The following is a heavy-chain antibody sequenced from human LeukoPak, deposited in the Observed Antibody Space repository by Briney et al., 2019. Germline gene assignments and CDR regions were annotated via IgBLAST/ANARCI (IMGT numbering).Heavy chain of an antibody. V-gene: IGHV4-39*07. CDR1: GGSISSSTYY. CDR3: ARDSSGWYAH. J-gene: IGHJ5*02. Sequence: SETLSLTCTVSGGSISSSTYYWGWIRQPPGKGLEWIGSIFYSGRTYYNPSLKSRVTMSVDTSKNQFSLKLSSVTAADTAVYYCARDSSGWYAHWGQGTLVTVSS. CDR2: IFYSGRT. D-gene: IGHD6-19*01.